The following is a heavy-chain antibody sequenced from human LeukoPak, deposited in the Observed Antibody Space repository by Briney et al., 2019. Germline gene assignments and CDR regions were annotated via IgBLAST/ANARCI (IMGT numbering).Heavy chain of an antibody. V-gene: IGHV4-30-4*01. CDR2: IYNSGST. D-gene: IGHD6-25*01. J-gene: IGHJ4*02. CDR1: SGSISSGDYY. CDR3: ARVPSRYSSGWTFDY. Sequence: SETLSLTCTVSSGSISSGDYYWSWIRQPPGKGLEWIGYIYNSGSTYYNPSLKSRDTISVETSKNQFSLKLNYVTAADTAVYFCARVPSRYSSGWTFDYWGQGTLVTVSS.